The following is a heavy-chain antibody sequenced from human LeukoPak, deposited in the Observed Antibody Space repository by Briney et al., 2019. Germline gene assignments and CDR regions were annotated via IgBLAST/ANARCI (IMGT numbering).Heavy chain of an antibody. D-gene: IGHD1/OR15-1a*01. Sequence: SETLSLTCAVYGGSFSGYYWSWIRQPPGKGLEWIGEINHSGSTNYNPSLKSRVTISVDTSKNQFSLKLSSVTAAETAVYYCARGRGTGTTWGQGTLVTVSS. V-gene: IGHV4-34*01. CDR3: ARGRGTGTT. J-gene: IGHJ5*02. CDR1: GGSFSGYY. CDR2: INHSGST.